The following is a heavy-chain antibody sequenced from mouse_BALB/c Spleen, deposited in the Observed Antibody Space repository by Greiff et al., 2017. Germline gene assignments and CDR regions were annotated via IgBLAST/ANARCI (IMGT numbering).Heavy chain of an antibody. CDR1: GYTFTDYA. Sequence: QVQLKQSGPEVVRPGVSVKISCKGSGYTFTDYAMHWVKQSHAKSLEWIGVISTYNGNTNYNQKFKGKATMAVDKSSSTAYMELARLTSEDSAIYYCARAEDYYGSGNVLDNWGQGTTLTVSS. CDR3: ARAEDYYGSGNVLDN. CDR2: ISTYNGNT. J-gene: IGHJ2*01. V-gene: IGHV1-67*01. D-gene: IGHD1-1*01.